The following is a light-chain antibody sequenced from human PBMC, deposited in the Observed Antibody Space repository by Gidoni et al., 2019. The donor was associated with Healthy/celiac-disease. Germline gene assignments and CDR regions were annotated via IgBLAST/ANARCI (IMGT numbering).Light chain of an antibody. CDR2: QAS. Sequence: SYELTQPPSVSVSPGQTASITCSGDKLGDKYACWYQQKPGQSPVLVSYQASKRPSGIPERFSGSNSGNTATLTISGTQAMDEADYYCQAWDSSTAWVFGGGTKLTVL. CDR1: KLGDKY. J-gene: IGLJ2*01. CDR3: QAWDSSTAWV. V-gene: IGLV3-1*01.